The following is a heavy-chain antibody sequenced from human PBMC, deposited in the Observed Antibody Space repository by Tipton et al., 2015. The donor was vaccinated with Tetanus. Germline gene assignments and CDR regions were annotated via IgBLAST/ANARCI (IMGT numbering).Heavy chain of an antibody. CDR2: IYFSGRS. Sequence: TLSLTCTVSGGSISTGGYYWSWIRQSTGRGLEWIGSIYFSGRSYYNPSLKSRVTISVDTSKNQFSLKLSSVTAADTAVYYCARRWLVGNGLDVWGQGTTVTVSS. CDR3: ARRWLVGNGLDV. V-gene: IGHV4-39*01. J-gene: IGHJ6*02. CDR1: GGSISTGGYY. D-gene: IGHD5-24*01.